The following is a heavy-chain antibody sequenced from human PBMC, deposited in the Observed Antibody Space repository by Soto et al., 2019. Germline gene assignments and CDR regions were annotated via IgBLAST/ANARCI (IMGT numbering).Heavy chain of an antibody. CDR2: ISDHGSNN. CDR3: AKDYYARPSNWFDP. Sequence: PGGSLRLSCAASGFTFSGYGMHWVRQAPGKGLEWVAVISDHGSNNYYADSVKGRFTISRDNSKNTLYLQMNCLRPEDTAVYYCAKDYYARPSNWFDPWGQGTLVTVSS. V-gene: IGHV3-30*18. J-gene: IGHJ5*02. CDR1: GFTFSGYG. D-gene: IGHD3-16*01.